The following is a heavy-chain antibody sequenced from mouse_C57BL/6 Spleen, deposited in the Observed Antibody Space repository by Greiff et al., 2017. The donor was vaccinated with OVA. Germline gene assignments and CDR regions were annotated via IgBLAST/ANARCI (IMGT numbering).Heavy chain of an antibody. Sequence: EVKLVESGEGLVKPGGSLKLSCAASGFTFSSHAMSWVRQTPEKRLEWVAYISSGGDYIYYADTVKGRFTISRDNARNTLYLQMSSLKSEDTAMYYCTRGHYGSGDAWFAYWGQGTLVTVSA. CDR2: ISSGGDYI. D-gene: IGHD1-1*01. CDR1: GFTFSSHA. CDR3: TRGHYGSGDAWFAY. V-gene: IGHV5-9-1*02. J-gene: IGHJ3*01.